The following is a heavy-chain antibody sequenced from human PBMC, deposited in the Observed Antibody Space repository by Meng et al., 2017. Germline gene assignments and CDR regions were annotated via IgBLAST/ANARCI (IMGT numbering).Heavy chain of an antibody. J-gene: IGHJ4*02. CDR1: GGSFSGYY. CDR2: INHSGST. D-gene: IGHD6-6*01. CDR3: ARRGIAARPFYY. Sequence: VQLQRWGAGLLKPSETLSLTCAVYGGSFSGYYWSWIRQPPGKGLEWIGEINHSGSTNYNPSLKSRVTISVDTSKNQFSLKLSSVTAADTAVYYCARRGIAARPFYYWDQGTLVTVSS. V-gene: IGHV4-34*01.